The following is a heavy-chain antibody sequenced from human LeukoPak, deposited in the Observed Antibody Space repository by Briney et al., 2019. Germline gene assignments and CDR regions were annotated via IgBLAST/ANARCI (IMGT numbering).Heavy chain of an antibody. V-gene: IGHV3-33*01. Sequence: GGSLRLSCAASEFSFSSYGTHWVRQAPGKGLEWVAVIWFDGSNKYYADSVKGRFTISRDNSKNTLYLQMNSLRAEDTALYYCARFHAEAFDYWGQGTLVTVSS. CDR3: ARFHAEAFDY. CDR2: IWFDGSNK. CDR1: EFSFSSYG. J-gene: IGHJ4*02.